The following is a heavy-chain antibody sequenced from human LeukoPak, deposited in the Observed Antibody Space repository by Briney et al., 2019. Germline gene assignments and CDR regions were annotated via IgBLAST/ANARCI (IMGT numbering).Heavy chain of an antibody. D-gene: IGHD3-9*01. V-gene: IGHV4-61*02. J-gene: IGHJ4*02. Sequence: PSETLSLTCTVSGGSIGSGSYYWSWIRQPAGKGLEWIGRIYTSGSTNYNPSLKSRVTISVDTSKNQSSLKLSSVTAADTAVYYCAREQMLRYFRGIDYWGQGTLVTVSS. CDR1: GGSIGSGSYY. CDR2: IYTSGST. CDR3: AREQMLRYFRGIDY.